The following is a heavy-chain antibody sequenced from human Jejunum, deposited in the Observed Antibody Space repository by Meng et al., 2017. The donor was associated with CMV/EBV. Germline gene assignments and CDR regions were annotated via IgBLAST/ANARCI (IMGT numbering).Heavy chain of an antibody. CDR2: TAPSADSV. J-gene: IGHJ4*02. Sequence: QVQLVQSGAGVKKPGASVKVSWEASGYNSGSVFVHGVRQAPGQGLEWVVVTAPSADSVSYAQKLQGRIRLTRDTSTNTLYMELSSLQSEDTAFYYCARAGPRSTSWHYYFDYWGQGTLVTVSS. CDR3: ARAGPRSTSWHYYFDY. V-gene: IGHV1-46*04. D-gene: IGHD6-13*01. CDR1: GYNSGSVF.